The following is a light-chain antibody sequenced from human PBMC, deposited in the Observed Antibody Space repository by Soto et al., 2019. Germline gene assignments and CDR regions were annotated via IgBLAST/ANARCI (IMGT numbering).Light chain of an antibody. CDR3: QQSYSTLDYT. V-gene: IGKV1-39*01. Sequence: DIQMTQSPSSLSASVGDRVTITCRASQRISNYLNWYQHKPGKAPRLLIYAASSLQSGVPSRFSGSGYETDFTLTISILQTEDFATYYCQQSYSTLDYTFGQGTKVEIK. CDR1: QRISNY. CDR2: AAS. J-gene: IGKJ2*01.